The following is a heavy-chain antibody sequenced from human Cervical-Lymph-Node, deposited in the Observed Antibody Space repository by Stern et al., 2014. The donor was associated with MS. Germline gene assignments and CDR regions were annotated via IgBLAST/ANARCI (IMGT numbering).Heavy chain of an antibody. CDR1: GYTFTSYA. CDR3: ARGRIAVAATRWFDP. J-gene: IGHJ5*02. D-gene: IGHD6-19*01. Sequence: QVQLVQSGAEVKKPGASVKVSCKASGYTFTSYAMHWVRQAPGQRLEWMGWINAGNGNTKYSQKFQGRVTITRDTSASTAYMELSSLRSEDTAVYYCARGRIAVAATRWFDPWGQGTLVTVSS. V-gene: IGHV1-3*01. CDR2: INAGNGNT.